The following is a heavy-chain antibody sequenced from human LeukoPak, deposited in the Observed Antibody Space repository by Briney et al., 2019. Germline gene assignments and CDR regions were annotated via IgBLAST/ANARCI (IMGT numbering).Heavy chain of an antibody. V-gene: IGHV3-66*02. D-gene: IGHD1-26*01. CDR2: IYSGGRT. J-gene: IGHJ4*02. CDR3: ARGSSGSYVY. CDR1: GFTVSSNY. Sequence: GGSLRHSRAASGFTVSSNYMSWVCPAPGKGLGWVSVIYSGGRTYYADSMKGRFTISRDNSKNTLYLQMNSLRAEDTAVYYCARGSSGSYVYWGQGNLVTVSS.